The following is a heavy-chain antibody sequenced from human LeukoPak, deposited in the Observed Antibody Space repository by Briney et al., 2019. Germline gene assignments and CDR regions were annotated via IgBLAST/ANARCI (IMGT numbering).Heavy chain of an antibody. CDR2: ISWNSGSI. CDR1: GFTFDDYA. J-gene: IGHJ4*02. D-gene: IGHD3-3*01. CDR3: AKDRGFSSYYFDY. Sequence: PGGSLRLSCAASGFTFDDYAMHWVRQAPGKGLEWVTGISWNSGSIGYADSVKGRFTISRDNAKNSLYLQMNSLRAEDTALYYCAKDRGFSSYYFDYWGQGTLVTVSS. V-gene: IGHV3-9*01.